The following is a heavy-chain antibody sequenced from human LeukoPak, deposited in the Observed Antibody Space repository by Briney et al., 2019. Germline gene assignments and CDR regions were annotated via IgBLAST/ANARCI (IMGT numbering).Heavy chain of an antibody. D-gene: IGHD6-19*01. Sequence: GESLKISXKGSGYSFTSYWIGWVRQMPGKGLEWMGIIYPGDSDTRYSPSFQGQVTISADKSISTAYLQWSSLKASDTAMYYCARSYSSGLTYMDVWGKGTTVTVSS. V-gene: IGHV5-51*01. CDR2: IYPGDSDT. CDR3: ARSYSSGLTYMDV. CDR1: GYSFTSYW. J-gene: IGHJ6*03.